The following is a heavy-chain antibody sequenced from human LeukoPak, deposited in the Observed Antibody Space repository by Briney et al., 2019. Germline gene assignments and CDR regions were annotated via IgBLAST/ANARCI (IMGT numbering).Heavy chain of an antibody. Sequence: GGSLRLSCAASGFTFSSYAMSWVRQAPGKGLEWVSAISGSGGSTYYADSVKGRFTISRDNAKNTLDLQMNSLRAEDNAVYYCGKDHDSSGGSCDYWGQGTLVTVSS. D-gene: IGHD3-22*01. CDR3: GKDHDSSGGSCDY. V-gene: IGHV3-23*01. CDR1: GFTFSSYA. CDR2: ISGSGGST. J-gene: IGHJ4*02.